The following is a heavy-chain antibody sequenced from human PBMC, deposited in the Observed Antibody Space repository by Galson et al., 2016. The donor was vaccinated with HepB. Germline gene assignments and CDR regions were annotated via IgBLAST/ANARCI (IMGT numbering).Heavy chain of an antibody. CDR1: GDSVSSNSVA. D-gene: IGHD6-13*01. CDR3: ARTWHSSFDY. CDR2: TYYRSKWYN. Sequence: CAISGDSVSSNSVAWSWIRQSPSRGLEWLGRTYYRSKWYNDYAVSVKSRITINPDTTKNQFSLQLNSVTPEDTAVYYCARTWHSSFDYWGQGTLVTVSS. J-gene: IGHJ4*02. V-gene: IGHV6-1*01.